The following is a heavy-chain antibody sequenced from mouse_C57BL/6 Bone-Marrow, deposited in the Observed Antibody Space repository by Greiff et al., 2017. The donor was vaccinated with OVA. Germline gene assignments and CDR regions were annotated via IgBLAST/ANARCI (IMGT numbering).Heavy chain of an antibody. CDR2: ICAGGSYT. D-gene: IGHD1-1*01. CDR3: ASGGYGSSYGYFDV. CDR1: GFTFSSYA. Sequence: EVMLQESGGGLVKPGGSLKLSCAASGFTFSSYAMSWVRQTPEKRLEWVATICAGGSYTYYPDNVKGRFTVARNNAKNNLYLQMDHLKSEDTAMYYCASGGYGSSYGYFDVWGTGTTVTVSS. J-gene: IGHJ1*03. V-gene: IGHV5-4*03.